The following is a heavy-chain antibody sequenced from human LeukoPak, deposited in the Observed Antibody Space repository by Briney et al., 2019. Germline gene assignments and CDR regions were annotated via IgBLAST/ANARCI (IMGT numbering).Heavy chain of an antibody. J-gene: IGHJ4*02. CDR2: IYYSGST. D-gene: IGHD3-10*01. CDR1: GGSISSYY. V-gene: IGHV4-59*05. Sequence: SETLSLTCTVSGGSISSYYWGWIRQPPGRGLEWIGSIYYSGSTYYNPSLKSRVTISVDTSKNQFSLKLSSVTAADTAVYYCARHGDRMEYYFDYWGQGTLVTVSS. CDR3: ARHGDRMEYYFDY.